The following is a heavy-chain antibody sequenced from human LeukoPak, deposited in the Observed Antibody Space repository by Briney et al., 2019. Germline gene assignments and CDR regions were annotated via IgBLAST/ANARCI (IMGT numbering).Heavy chain of an antibody. CDR2: ISYSSRTI. CDR1: GFTFSSYS. J-gene: IGHJ4*02. V-gene: IGHV3-48*02. D-gene: IGHD1/OR15-1a*01. CDR3: ATDGNNQPPK. Sequence: SGGSLRLSCAASGFTFSSYSMNWVRQAPGKGLEWVSYISYSSRTIYYADSVKGRFSISRDNAKNSLYLQMNSLRDEDTAVYYCATDGNNQPPKWGQGTVVTVSS.